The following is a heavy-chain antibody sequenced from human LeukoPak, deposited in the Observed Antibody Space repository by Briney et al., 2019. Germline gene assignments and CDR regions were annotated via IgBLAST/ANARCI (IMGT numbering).Heavy chain of an antibody. CDR2: IYNGRST. CDR3: ANSISMDFQY. D-gene: IGHD2/OR15-2a*01. CDR1: GGSVSSHY. V-gene: IGHV4-4*07. Sequence: PSETLSLTCTVSGGSVSSHYWNWIRQPAGKGLEWIGRIYNGRSTNYNPSLESRVTISLDRSKNQFSLKLTSVTAADTAVYYCANSISMDFQYWGQGTLVTVSS. J-gene: IGHJ4*02.